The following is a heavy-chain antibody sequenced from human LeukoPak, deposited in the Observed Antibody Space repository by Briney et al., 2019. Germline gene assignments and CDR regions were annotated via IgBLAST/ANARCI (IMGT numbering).Heavy chain of an antibody. V-gene: IGHV4-30-2*01. CDR3: ARSRGIYDSSGYYYESGAFDI. Sequence: SETLSLTCAVSGGSISSGGYSWSWIRQPPGKGLEWLGYIYHSGSTYYNPSLKSRVTISVDRSKNQFSLKLSSVTAADTAVYYCARSRGIYDSSGYYYESGAFDIWGQGTMVTVSS. CDR1: GGSISSGGYS. CDR2: IYHSGST. D-gene: IGHD3-22*01. J-gene: IGHJ3*02.